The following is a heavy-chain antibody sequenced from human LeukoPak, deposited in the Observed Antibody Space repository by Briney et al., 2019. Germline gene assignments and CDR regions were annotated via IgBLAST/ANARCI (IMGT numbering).Heavy chain of an antibody. CDR2: IRYDGSNK. Sequence: GGSLRLSCAASGFTFSSYGMHWVRQAPGKGLEWLAFIRYDGSNKYYADSVKGRFNISRDNSKNTLYLQMNRLSREDTAVYLCAKDGYSSGWYFDYWRQRTAVTVSS. V-gene: IGHV3-30*02. D-gene: IGHD6-19*01. J-gene: IGHJ4*02. CDR3: AKDGYSSGWYFDY. CDR1: GFTFSSYG.